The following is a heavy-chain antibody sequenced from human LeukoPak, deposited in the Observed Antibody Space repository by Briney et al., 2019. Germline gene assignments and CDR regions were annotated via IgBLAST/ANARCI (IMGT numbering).Heavy chain of an antibody. Sequence: ASVKVSCKASGGTFSSYAISWVRQAPGQGLEWMGWMDPNTGDTGYSQKFQGRVTMTRNTAISTAYMELSSLRYEDTAVYYCAISIAAAGTESYFDYWGQGTLVTVSS. D-gene: IGHD6-13*01. J-gene: IGHJ4*02. CDR3: AISIAAAGTESYFDY. CDR2: MDPNTGDT. CDR1: GGTFSSYA. V-gene: IGHV1-8*02.